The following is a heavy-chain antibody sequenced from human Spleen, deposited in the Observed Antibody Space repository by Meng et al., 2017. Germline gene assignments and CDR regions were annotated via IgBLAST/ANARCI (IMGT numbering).Heavy chain of an antibody. D-gene: IGHD1-1*01. CDR2: VSDGGDDS. CDR3: ARPTGTTYPDY. J-gene: IGHJ4*02. V-gene: IGHV3-23*01. CDR1: GFTFSSYA. Sequence: GGSLRLSCVASGFTFSSYAMTWVRQAPEKGLEWVALVSDGGDDSLYADSVKGRFTISRDNAKNTLYLQMNSLKSEDTAMYYCARPTGTTYPDYWGQGTLVTVSS.